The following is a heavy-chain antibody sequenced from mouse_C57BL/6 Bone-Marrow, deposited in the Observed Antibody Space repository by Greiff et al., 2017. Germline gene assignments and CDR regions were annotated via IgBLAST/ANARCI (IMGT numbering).Heavy chain of an antibody. Sequence: QVQLQQPGAELVKPGASVKLSCKASGYTFTSYWMQWVKQRPGQGLEWIGEIDPSDSYTNYNKKFKGKATLTVDTSSSTAYMQLSSLTSEDSAVDYCAREGLRGFAYWGQGTLVTVSA. V-gene: IGHV1-50*01. CDR2: IDPSDSYT. CDR1: GYTFTSYW. D-gene: IGHD3-1*01. J-gene: IGHJ3*01. CDR3: AREGLRGFAY.